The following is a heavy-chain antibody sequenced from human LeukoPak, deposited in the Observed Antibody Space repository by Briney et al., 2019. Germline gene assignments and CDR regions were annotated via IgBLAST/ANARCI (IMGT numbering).Heavy chain of an antibody. CDR2: ISHSGST. D-gene: IGHD3-22*01. CDR3: AALSVVVVISWFAP. J-gene: IGHJ5*02. Sequence: SETLSLTCAVYGGSFSGYYWSWIRQPPGKGLEWIGEISHSGSTSYKPSIKSRVTISVDTSKNQFSLKLSSVTAANTAVYYCAALSVVVVISWFAPCGQATLVTVYS. CDR1: GGSFSGYY. V-gene: IGHV4-34*01.